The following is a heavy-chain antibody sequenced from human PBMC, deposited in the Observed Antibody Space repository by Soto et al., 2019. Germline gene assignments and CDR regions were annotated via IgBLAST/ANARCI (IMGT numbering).Heavy chain of an antibody. V-gene: IGHV4-30-2*05. CDR3: ARDTNGWSYFDY. CDR1: GGSISSGGYS. J-gene: IGHJ4*02. CDR2: IYYSGNT. Sequence: PSETLSLTCAVSGGSISSGGYSWSWIRQPPGKGLEWIGYIYYSGNTYYNPSLKSRVTISVDTSKNQFSLKLNSVTAADTAVYYCARDTNGWSYFDYWGQGTLVTVSS. D-gene: IGHD6-19*01.